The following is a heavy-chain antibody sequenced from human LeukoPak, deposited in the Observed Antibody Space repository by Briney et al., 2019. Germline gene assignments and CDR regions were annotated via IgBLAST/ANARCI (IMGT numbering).Heavy chain of an antibody. Sequence: PGGSLRLSCAASGFTVSLTWMAWVRQAPGKGLEWVANINQDASTRHYVDSVKGRFTISRDNAKNSLDLQMNSLRVEDTAVYYCARDQCGSLDYWGQGTLVTVSS. V-gene: IGHV3-7*01. D-gene: IGHD1-26*01. J-gene: IGHJ4*02. CDR1: GFTVSLTW. CDR3: ARDQCGSLDY. CDR2: INQDASTR.